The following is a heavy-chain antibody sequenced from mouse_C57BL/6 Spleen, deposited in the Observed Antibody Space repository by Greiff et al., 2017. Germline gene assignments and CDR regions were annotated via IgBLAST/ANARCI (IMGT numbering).Heavy chain of an antibody. Sequence: EVKLVESGGGLVKPGGSLKLSCAASGFTFSSYAMSWVRQTPEKRLAWVATISDGGSYTYYPDNVKGRFTISRDNAKNNLYLQMSHLKSEDTAMYYCAIDRRGCFDYWGQGTTLTVSS. CDR2: ISDGGSYT. CDR3: AIDRRGCFDY. V-gene: IGHV5-4*01. D-gene: IGHD3-3*01. CDR1: GFTFSSYA. J-gene: IGHJ2*01.